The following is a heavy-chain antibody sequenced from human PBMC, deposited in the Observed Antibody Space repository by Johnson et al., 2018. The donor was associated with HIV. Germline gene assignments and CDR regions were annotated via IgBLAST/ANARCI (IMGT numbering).Heavy chain of an antibody. CDR3: VKDLSSGYYTDALHI. CDR2: VRLDGSAK. J-gene: IGHJ3*02. Sequence: QVQLVESGVGVVQPGESLRLSCAASGFTFSSHGMHWVRQAPGKGLEWVAYVRLDGSAKYYADSVMGRFTISRDNSKNTLYLQMNSLRPEDTALYYCVKDLSSGYYTDALHIWGQGTMVTVSS. D-gene: IGHD6-25*01. V-gene: IGHV3-30*02. CDR1: GFTFSSHG.